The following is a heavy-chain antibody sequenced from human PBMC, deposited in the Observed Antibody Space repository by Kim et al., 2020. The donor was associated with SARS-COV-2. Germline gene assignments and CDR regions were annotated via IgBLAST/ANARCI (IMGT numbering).Heavy chain of an antibody. J-gene: IGHJ6*02. D-gene: IGHD6-13*01. V-gene: IGHV3-7*03. Sequence: GGSLRLSCAASGFTFSSYWMSWVRQAPGKGLEWVANIKQDGSEKYYVDSVKGRFTISRDNAKNSLYLQMNSLRAEDTAVYYCARDGIAAAGSYYYYGMDVWGQRTTVTVSS. CDR2: IKQDGSEK. CDR3: ARDGIAAAGSYYYYGMDV. CDR1: GFTFSSYW.